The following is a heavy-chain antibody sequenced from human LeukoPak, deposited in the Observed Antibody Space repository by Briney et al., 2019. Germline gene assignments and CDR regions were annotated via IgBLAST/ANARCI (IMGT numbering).Heavy chain of an antibody. V-gene: IGHV3-48*03. D-gene: IGHD2/OR15-2a*01. Sequence: GGSLRLSCAASGFTFNNYEMNWVRQAPGKGLEWVSYISTRGRTIYYADSVKGRFTISRDNAKNSLYLQMNSLRAEDTAVYYCARGPRFSYFDYWGQGTLVTVSS. CDR1: GFTFNNYE. CDR3: ARGPRFSYFDY. CDR2: ISTRGRTI. J-gene: IGHJ4*02.